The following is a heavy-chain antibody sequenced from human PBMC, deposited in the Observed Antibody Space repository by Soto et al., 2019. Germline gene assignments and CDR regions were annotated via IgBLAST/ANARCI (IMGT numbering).Heavy chain of an antibody. CDR2: IWYDGSNK. D-gene: IGHD4-17*01. Sequence: SLRLSCAASGFTFSSYGMHWVRQAPGKGLEWVAVIWYDGSNKYYADSVKGRFTISRDNSKNTLYLQMNSLRAEDTAVYYCARDEHTVTGYDAFDIWGQGTMVTVSS. CDR1: GFTFSSYG. CDR3: ARDEHTVTGYDAFDI. V-gene: IGHV3-33*01. J-gene: IGHJ3*02.